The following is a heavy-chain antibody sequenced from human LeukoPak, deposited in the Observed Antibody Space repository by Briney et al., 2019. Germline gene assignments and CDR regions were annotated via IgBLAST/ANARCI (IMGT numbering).Heavy chain of an antibody. Sequence: PGGSLRLSCAASGFSFRNYWMGWVRQAPGKGLEWVANTKPGGSAEYYADSVRGRFTASRDNANNLLYLQMNRLRAEDTAVYYYARDGGLHTNFDYWGQGTLLTVSS. J-gene: IGHJ4*02. CDR1: GFSFRNYW. CDR2: TKPGGSAE. D-gene: IGHD2-15*01. CDR3: ARDGGLHTNFDY. V-gene: IGHV3-7*01.